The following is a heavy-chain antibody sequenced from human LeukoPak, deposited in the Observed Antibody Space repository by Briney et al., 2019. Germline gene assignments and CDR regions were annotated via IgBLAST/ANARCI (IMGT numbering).Heavy chain of an antibody. CDR2: IISSSSYT. Sequence: GGSLRLSCAASGFTFSDYYMSWIRQAPGKGLEWVSYIISSSSYTNYADSVKGRFTISRDNAKNSLYLQMNSLRAEDTAVYYCARRSTGNFDYWGQGTLVTVSS. V-gene: IGHV3-11*03. CDR3: ARRSTGNFDY. CDR1: GFTFSDYY. J-gene: IGHJ4*02.